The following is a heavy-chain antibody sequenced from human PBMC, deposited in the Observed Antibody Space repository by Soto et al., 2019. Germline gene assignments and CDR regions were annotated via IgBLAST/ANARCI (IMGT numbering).Heavy chain of an antibody. CDR1: Y. D-gene: IGHD6-19*01. CDR3: ATTSIAVAGRDY. Sequence: YMSWVRQAPGKGLEWVSVIYSGGSTYYADSVKGRFTISRHNSKNTLYLQMNSLRAEDTAVYYCATTSIAVAGRDYWGQGTLVTVS. V-gene: IGHV3-53*04. CDR2: IYSGGST. J-gene: IGHJ4*02.